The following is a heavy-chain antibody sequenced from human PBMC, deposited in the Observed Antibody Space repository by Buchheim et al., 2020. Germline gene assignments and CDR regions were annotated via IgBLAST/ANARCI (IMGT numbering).Heavy chain of an antibody. D-gene: IGHD3-3*01. CDR2: IIPILGIA. Sequence: QVQLVQSGAEVKKPGSSVKVSCKASGGTFSSYTISWVRQAPGQGLEWMGRIIPILGIANYAQKFQGRVTITADKSTSTAYMELSSLRSEDTAVYYCARSRGVLEWLLTPSPVRVYFDYWGQGTL. CDR1: GGTFSSYT. V-gene: IGHV1-69*02. CDR3: ARSRGVLEWLLTPSPVRVYFDY. J-gene: IGHJ4*02.